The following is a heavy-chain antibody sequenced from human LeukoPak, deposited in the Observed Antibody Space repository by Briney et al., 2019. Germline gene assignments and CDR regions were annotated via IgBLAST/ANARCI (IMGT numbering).Heavy chain of an antibody. V-gene: IGHV3-23*01. D-gene: IGHD1-20*01. CDR1: GFTFSSYA. J-gene: IGHJ4*02. Sequence: GGSLRLSCVASGFTFSSYAMSWVRQAPGKGLEWVSAISSSGGSTYYADSVKGRFTISRDNSKNTLYLQMNSLRAEDTAVYYCAKPVPPLNWNDPDIDYGGQGTLVTVSS. CDR3: AKPVPPLNWNDPDIDY. CDR2: ISSSGGST.